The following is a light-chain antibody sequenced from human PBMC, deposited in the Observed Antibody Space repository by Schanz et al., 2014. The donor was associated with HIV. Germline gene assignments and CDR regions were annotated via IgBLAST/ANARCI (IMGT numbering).Light chain of an antibody. CDR2: GAS. CDR1: QSVSSSY. CDR3: QQRSNWPRT. Sequence: EIVLTQSPGTLSLSPGERATLSCRASQSVSSSYLAWYQQKPGQAPRLLIYGASSRATGIPARFSGSGSGTDFTLTISRLEPEDFAVYYCQQRSNWPRTFGQGTKLEIK. J-gene: IGKJ2*01. V-gene: IGKV3D-20*02.